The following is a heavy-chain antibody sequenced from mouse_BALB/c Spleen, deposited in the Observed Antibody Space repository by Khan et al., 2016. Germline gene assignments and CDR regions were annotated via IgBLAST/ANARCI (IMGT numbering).Heavy chain of an antibody. CDR3: ATTFWYFDL. CDR1: GFDFRRYW. D-gene: IGHD2-13*01. J-gene: IGHJ1*01. CDR2: MNPDSSTI. V-gene: IGHV4-1*02. Sequence: EVKLLESGGGLVQPGGSLKLSCAASGFDFRRYWMSWVRQAPGKGIEWIGEMNPDSSTINYTPALKDKFIISRDNAKNTLYLQMSKVRSEDTALYCCATTFWYFDLWGPGTTITVTS.